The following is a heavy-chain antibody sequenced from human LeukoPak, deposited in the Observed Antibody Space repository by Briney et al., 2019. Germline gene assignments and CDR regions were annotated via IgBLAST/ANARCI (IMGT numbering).Heavy chain of an antibody. D-gene: IGHD1-1*01. V-gene: IGHV4-59*01. CDR3: ARGQATGTTAQPDY. CDR2: IYYSGYT. Sequence: PSETLSLTCTVSGGSLSTSYWSWIRQPPGKGLEWIGYIYYSGYTNYHPSLKSRVTMSVDTSKNQFSLKLSSVTAADTAVYYCARGQATGTTAQPDYWGQGTLVTVSS. J-gene: IGHJ4*02. CDR1: GGSLSTSY.